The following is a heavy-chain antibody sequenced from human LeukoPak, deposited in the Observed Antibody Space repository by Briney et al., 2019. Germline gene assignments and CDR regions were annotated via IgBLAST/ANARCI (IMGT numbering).Heavy chain of an antibody. Sequence: GASVKVSCKASGYTFTNYAIHWVRQAPGQGLEWMGWINTDTGSSTYAQGFTGRFVFSVDTSVSTAYLQISSLKTEDTAVYYCAREILRLDIWGQGTMVTVSS. V-gene: IGHV7-4-1*02. CDR2: INTDTGSS. CDR1: GYTFTNYA. J-gene: IGHJ3*02. CDR3: AREILRLDI.